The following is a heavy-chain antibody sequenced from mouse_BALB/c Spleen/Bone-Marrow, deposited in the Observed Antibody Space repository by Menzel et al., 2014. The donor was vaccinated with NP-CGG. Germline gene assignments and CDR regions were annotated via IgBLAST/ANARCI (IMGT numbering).Heavy chain of an antibody. Sequence: VKLMESGAELARPGALVKLSCKASGYTFTSYWMQWVKQRPGQGLEWIGSIYPGDGDTRNIRKFKAKATSTADKSSSTAYMQLSSLASEASAVYSCARDDYETWFAYWGAGTLVTVSA. CDR3: ARDDYETWFAY. CDR2: IYPGDGDT. CDR1: GYTFTSYW. D-gene: IGHD2-4*01. V-gene: IGHV1-87*01. J-gene: IGHJ3*01.